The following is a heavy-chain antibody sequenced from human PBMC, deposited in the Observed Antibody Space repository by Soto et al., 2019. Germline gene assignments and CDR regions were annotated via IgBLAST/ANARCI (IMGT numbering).Heavy chain of an antibody. CDR3: TAVPGYRGYNDNEY. J-gene: IGHJ4*03. CDR2: MKSNADGGAT. CDR1: GFNFSNAY. Sequence: PGGSLRLSCSASGFNFSNAYMSWVRQGPGKGLEWVGRMKSNADGGATSYADFVKGRFSISRDDARESLFLELTSLKPEDTGVYHCTAVPGYRGYNDNEYWGQGAVVTIFS. D-gene: IGHD5-12*01. V-gene: IGHV3-15*06.